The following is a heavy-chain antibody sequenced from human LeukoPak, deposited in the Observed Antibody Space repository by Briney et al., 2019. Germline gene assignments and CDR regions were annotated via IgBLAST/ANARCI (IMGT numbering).Heavy chain of an antibody. J-gene: IGHJ5*02. Sequence: GGSLRLSCAASGFTFSDYYMSRIRQAPGKGLEWVSYISSSGSTIYYADSVKGRFTISRDNAKNSLYLQMNSLRAEDTAVYYCARVRSSTSGGVSGRFDPWGQGTLVTVSS. CDR3: ARVRSSTSGGVSGRFDP. CDR1: GFTFSDYY. V-gene: IGHV3-11*01. CDR2: ISSSGSTI. D-gene: IGHD2-2*01.